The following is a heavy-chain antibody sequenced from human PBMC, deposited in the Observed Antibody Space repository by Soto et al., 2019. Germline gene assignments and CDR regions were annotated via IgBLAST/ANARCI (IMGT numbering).Heavy chain of an antibody. D-gene: IGHD1-1*01. CDR3: ARDEYNDSSD. CDR2: IFHDGST. J-gene: IGHJ4*02. CDR1: GGSITNNNW. V-gene: IGHV4-4*02. Sequence: SETLSLTCNVSGGSITNNNWWNWVRQPPGKGLEWIGEIFHDGSTNYNPSLKSRVTMSVDKSKNYFSLELTSVTAADTALYYCARDEYNDSSDWGQGTLVTVSS.